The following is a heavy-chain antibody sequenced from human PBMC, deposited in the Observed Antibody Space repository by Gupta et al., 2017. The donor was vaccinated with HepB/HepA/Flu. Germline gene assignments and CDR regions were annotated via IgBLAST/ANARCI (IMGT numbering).Heavy chain of an antibody. CDR1: GFTFSDYY. Sequence: QVQLVESGGGLVKPGGSLRLSCAAPGFTFSDYYMSWIRQAPGKGLEWVSYISSSGSTIYYADSVKGRFTISRDNAKNSLYLQMNSLRAEDTAVYYCARAPYSSSSYYYYGMDVWGQGTTVTVSS. J-gene: IGHJ6*02. D-gene: IGHD6-6*01. CDR2: ISSSGSTI. V-gene: IGHV3-11*01. CDR3: ARAPYSSSSYYYYGMDV.